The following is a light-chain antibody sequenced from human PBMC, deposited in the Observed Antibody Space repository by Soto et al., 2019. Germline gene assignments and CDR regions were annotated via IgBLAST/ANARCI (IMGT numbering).Light chain of an antibody. CDR1: QSVGRDY. Sequence: EIVLTQSPGTLSLSPGERATLSCRASQSVGRDYLAWYQQKPGQAPRLLIHGTSYRATGIPDRFRGSGSGTDFTLTISRLEPEDFAVYYCQQYGSSPTFGQGTKVDIK. CDR2: GTS. V-gene: IGKV3-20*01. CDR3: QQYGSSPT. J-gene: IGKJ1*01.